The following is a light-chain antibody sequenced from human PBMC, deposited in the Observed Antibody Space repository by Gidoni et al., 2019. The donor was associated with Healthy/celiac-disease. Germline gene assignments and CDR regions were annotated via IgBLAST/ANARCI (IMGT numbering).Light chain of an antibody. CDR1: QDINNY. CDR3: QQYVNLPFT. V-gene: IGKV1-33*01. J-gene: IGKJ3*01. Sequence: DIQMTQSPSSLSASVGDRVTITCQASQDINNYLNWYQQKPGRAPKLLIYDASNLEAGVPSRFSGSGSGADFTFTISSLQPEDIATYFCQQYVNLPFTFGPGTKVDIK. CDR2: DAS.